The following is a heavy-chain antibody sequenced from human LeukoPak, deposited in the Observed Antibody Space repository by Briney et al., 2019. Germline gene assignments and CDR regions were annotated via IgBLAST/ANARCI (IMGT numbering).Heavy chain of an antibody. Sequence: GESLKISCKGSGYSFTTYGSGWLRQMPGKGLEWIGIIYPGDSDTRYSPSFQGQVTISADKPISTSYLQWSSLKASDTAMYYCARRTHSFYYGSGSYSYAAFDIWGPGTMVTVSS. D-gene: IGHD3-10*01. CDR2: IYPGDSDT. CDR3: ARRTHSFYYGSGSYSYAAFDI. J-gene: IGHJ3*02. CDR1: GYSFTTYG. V-gene: IGHV5-51*01.